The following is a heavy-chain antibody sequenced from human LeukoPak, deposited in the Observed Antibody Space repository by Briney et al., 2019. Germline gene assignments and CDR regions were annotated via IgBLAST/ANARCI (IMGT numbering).Heavy chain of an antibody. CDR1: GGSISSSSYY. J-gene: IGHJ4*02. Sequence: SETLSLTCTVSGGSISSSSYYWGWIRQPPGKGLEWIGSIYYSGSTYYNPSLKSRVTISVDASKNQFSLKLSSVTAADTAVYYCARDSRDIMITFGGVIEYYFDYWGQGTLVTVSS. V-gene: IGHV4-39*02. CDR2: IYYSGST. D-gene: IGHD3-16*02. CDR3: ARDSRDIMITFGGVIEYYFDY.